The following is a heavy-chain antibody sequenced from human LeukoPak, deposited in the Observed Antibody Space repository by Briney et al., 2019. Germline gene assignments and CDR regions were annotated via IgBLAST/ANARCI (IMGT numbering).Heavy chain of an antibody. D-gene: IGHD3-3*01. V-gene: IGHV1-2*02. CDR1: GYTFTGYY. J-gene: IGHJ4*02. CDR2: INPNSGGT. Sequence: GASVKVSCKASGYTFTGYYMHWVRQAPGQGLEWMGWINPNSGGTNYAQKFQGRVTMTRGTSISTAYMELSRLRSDDTAVYYCARDRYLDFWSGYWAGWGQGTLVTVSS. CDR3: ARDRYLDFWSGYWAG.